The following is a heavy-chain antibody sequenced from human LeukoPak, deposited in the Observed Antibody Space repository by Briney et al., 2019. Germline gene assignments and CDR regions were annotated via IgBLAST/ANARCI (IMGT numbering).Heavy chain of an antibody. J-gene: IGHJ5*02. CDR1: GGFITPYY. Sequence: SETLSLTCTVCGGFITPYYWSWIRQSPGKGLEWIGYIHYSGSTNYNPSLESRVAMSVDTSKNQFSLRLSSVTAADTAVYYCARRYSSSWYVGFFDPWGQGTLVTVSS. V-gene: IGHV4-59*08. D-gene: IGHD6-13*01. CDR3: ARRYSSSWYVGFFDP. CDR2: IHYSGST.